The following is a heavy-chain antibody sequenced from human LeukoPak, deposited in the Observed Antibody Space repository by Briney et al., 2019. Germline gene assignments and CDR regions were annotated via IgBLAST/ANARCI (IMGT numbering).Heavy chain of an antibody. Sequence: GGSLRLSCAASAFTFSSYTLHWVRQAPGKGLEWVAVISYDGSNEYYADSVKGRFIISRDNSKNTLYLQMNSLRAEDTAVYYCARDAIVYYYYYMDVWGKGTTVTVSS. CDR1: AFTFSSYT. CDR2: ISYDGSNE. J-gene: IGHJ6*03. CDR3: ARDAIVYYYYYMDV. D-gene: IGHD2-15*01. V-gene: IGHV3-30*04.